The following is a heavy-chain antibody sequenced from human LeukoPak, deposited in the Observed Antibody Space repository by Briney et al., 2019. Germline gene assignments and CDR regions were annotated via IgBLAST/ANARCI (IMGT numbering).Heavy chain of an antibody. Sequence: PGGSLRLSCAASGFTFSYYWMHWVRQAPGKGLEWVANIQQDGSEKYYVDSVKGRFTISRDNAKKSLFLQVSSLRGEDTAVYYCARDRGFSYGIDFWGQGTLVTVPS. D-gene: IGHD5-18*01. CDR3: ARDRGFSYGIDF. V-gene: IGHV3-7*04. CDR1: GFTFSYYW. J-gene: IGHJ4*02. CDR2: IQQDGSEK.